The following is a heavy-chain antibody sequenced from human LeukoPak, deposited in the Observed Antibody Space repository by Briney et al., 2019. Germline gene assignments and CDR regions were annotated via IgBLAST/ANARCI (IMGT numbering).Heavy chain of an antibody. J-gene: IGHJ3*02. D-gene: IGHD1-26*01. CDR3: AREIGSRETEDAFDI. CDR1: GCTFSSYA. V-gene: IGHV1-69*04. Sequence: GASVKVSCKASGCTFSSYAISWVRQAPGQGLEWMGRIIPILGIANYAQKFLGRVTITADKSTSTAYMELSSLRSEDTAVYYYAREIGSRETEDAFDIWGQGTMVTVSS. CDR2: IIPILGIA.